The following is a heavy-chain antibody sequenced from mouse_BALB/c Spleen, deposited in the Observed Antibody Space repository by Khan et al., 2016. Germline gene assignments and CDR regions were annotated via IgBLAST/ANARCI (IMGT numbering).Heavy chain of an antibody. V-gene: IGHV1-80*01. CDR2: IYPGDGDI. D-gene: IGHD2-14*01. Sequence: QVQLQQSGAELVRPGSSVKISCKASGFAFSRYWMNWVKQRIGQGLEWIGQIYPGDGDINYNGKFKGKATLTADKSSSTAYMQLSRLTSEDSAVYFSARGTPFANWGQGTLVTVSA. J-gene: IGHJ3*01. CDR1: GFAFSRYW. CDR3: ARGTPFAN.